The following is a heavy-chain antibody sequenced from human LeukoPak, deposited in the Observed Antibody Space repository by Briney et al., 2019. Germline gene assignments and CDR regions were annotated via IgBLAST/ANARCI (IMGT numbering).Heavy chain of an antibody. J-gene: IGHJ6*02. V-gene: IGHV3-30-3*01. Sequence: HSGESLRLSCAASGFTFSSYAMHWVRQAPGKGLEWVAVISYDGSNKYYADSVKGRFTISRDNSKNTLYLQMNSLRAEDTAVYYCARDRGSPYGSGSYYNMPYYYYYGMDVWGQGTTVTVSS. CDR2: ISYDGSNK. CDR3: ARDRGSPYGSGSYYNMPYYYYYGMDV. D-gene: IGHD3-10*01. CDR1: GFTFSSYA.